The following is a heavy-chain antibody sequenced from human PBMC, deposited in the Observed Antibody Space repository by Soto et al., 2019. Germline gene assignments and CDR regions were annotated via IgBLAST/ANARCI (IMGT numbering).Heavy chain of an antibody. D-gene: IGHD6-25*01. CDR1: GGSVNSGGYY. CDR3: VTDDAASIRIYTCCQH. Sequence: PSDTLSLTCTVSGGSVNSGGYYWSRIRQHPATGLEGIGHSSSTGNTYYNPSLKSGGSISLDTSNNQFSLWLTSVTAADTAVYYCVTDDAASIRIYTCCQH. V-gene: IGHV4-31*03. J-gene: IGHJ1*01. CDR2: SSSTGNT.